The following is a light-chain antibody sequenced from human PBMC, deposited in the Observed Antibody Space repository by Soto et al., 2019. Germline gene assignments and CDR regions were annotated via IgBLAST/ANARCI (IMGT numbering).Light chain of an antibody. V-gene: IGKV4-1*01. CDR2: AAS. CDR1: QSVLYTCNNKNY. Sequence: ITMTQSPDSLAVSLGERATLNWKSSQSVLYTCNNKNYLAWYQQKPGKAPKVLIYAASSLQSGVPSRFSGSGSETDFTLTISSLQPDDFAPYYCQHYNSYSEAFGQGTKVDI. CDR3: QHYNSYSEA. J-gene: IGKJ1*01.